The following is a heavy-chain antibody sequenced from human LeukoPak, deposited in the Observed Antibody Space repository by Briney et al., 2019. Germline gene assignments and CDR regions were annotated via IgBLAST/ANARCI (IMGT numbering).Heavy chain of an antibody. D-gene: IGHD2-2*01. J-gene: IGHJ5*02. Sequence: SETLSLTCTVSGGSISNYYWSWIRQPAGKGLEWIGYIYYSGSTNYNPSLKSRVTISVDTSKNQFSLKLSSVTAADTAVYYCARVVPAAILTGYNWFDPWGQGTLVTVSS. V-gene: IGHV4-59*01. CDR1: GGSISNYY. CDR3: ARVVPAAILTGYNWFDP. CDR2: IYYSGST.